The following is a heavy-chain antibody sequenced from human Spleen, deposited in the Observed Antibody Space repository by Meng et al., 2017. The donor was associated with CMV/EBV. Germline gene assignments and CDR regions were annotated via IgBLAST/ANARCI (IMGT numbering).Heavy chain of an antibody. CDR3: ARTYSSGYYFENGMDV. Sequence: GGSLRLSCAASGFNFDDNGMSWVRQAPGKGLERVSGINWNGDSSGYADSVRGRFTISRDNAKKSLYLQMNSLRAEDTALYYCARTYSSGYYFENGMDVWGQGTTVTVSS. CDR2: INWNGDSS. J-gene: IGHJ6*02. D-gene: IGHD3-22*01. CDR1: GFNFDDNG. V-gene: IGHV3-20*04.